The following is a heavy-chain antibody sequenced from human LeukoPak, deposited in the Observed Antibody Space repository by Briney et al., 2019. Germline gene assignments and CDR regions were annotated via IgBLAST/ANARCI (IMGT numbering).Heavy chain of an antibody. CDR2: IYYSGST. Sequence: PPGKGXEXVGYIYYSGSTNYNPSLKSRVTISVDTSKNQFSLKLSSVTAADTAVYYCAKVGASGYTDYFDYWGQGTLVTVSS. D-gene: IGHD3-10*01. J-gene: IGHJ4*02. CDR3: AKVGASGYTDYFDY. V-gene: IGHV4-59*01.